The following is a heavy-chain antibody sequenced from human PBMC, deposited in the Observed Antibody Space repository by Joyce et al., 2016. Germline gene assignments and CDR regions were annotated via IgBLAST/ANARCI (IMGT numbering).Heavy chain of an antibody. Sequence: EVQLVQSGAEVKKPGESLTISCKGSGYSFNSYWIGWVRQTPEKGLEGMGIIYPVDADTRYSPSFQGQVTISADKSIFTAYLQWSSLKASDTAMYYCASLPYDFWSGRRAFDYWGQGTLVTVSS. V-gene: IGHV5-51*01. CDR1: GYSFNSYW. D-gene: IGHD3/OR15-3a*01. J-gene: IGHJ4*02. CDR3: ASLPYDFWSGRRAFDY. CDR2: IYPVDADT.